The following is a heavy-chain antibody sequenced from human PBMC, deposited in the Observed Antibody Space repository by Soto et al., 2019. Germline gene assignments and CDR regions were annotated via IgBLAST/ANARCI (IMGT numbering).Heavy chain of an antibody. CDR2: IWFDGSDK. CDR3: ARLYCSASSCYSVGAFDI. V-gene: IGHV3-33*01. D-gene: IGHD2-15*01. Sequence: QVQLVESGGGVVQPGRSLRLSCAASGFTFSSYGMHWVRQAPGKGLEWVALIWFDGSDKYYTESVKCRFTISRDNSKSTLYLQMNSLRAEDTAVYYCARLYCSASSCYSVGAFDIRGQGTMVTVSS. J-gene: IGHJ3*02. CDR1: GFTFSSYG.